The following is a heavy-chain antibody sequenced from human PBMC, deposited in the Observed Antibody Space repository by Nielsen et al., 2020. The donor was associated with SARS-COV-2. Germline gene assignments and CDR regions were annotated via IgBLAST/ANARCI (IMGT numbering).Heavy chain of an antibody. CDR1: GLIFSSSW. V-gene: IGHV3-21*01. J-gene: IGHJ4*02. CDR3: ARGDTVETRHLDY. D-gene: IGHD2-15*01. CDR2: ISGSSRHI. Sequence: GESLKISCAASGLIFSSSWMVWVRQAPGKGPEWVSIISGSSRHIFYADSVKGRFTISRDNAKNSLYLQMNSLRAEGTAVYYCARGDTVETRHLDYWGQGTQVTVSS.